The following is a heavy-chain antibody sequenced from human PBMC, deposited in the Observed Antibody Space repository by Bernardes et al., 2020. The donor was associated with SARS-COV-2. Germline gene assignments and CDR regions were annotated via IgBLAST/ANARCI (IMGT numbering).Heavy chain of an antibody. Sequence: GGSLRLSCAASGFTFDDYGMSWVRQAPGKGLEWVSGINWNGGSTGYADSVKGRFTISRDNAKNSLYLQMNSLRAEDTALYHCARDPGLTIFGVVIGGVDYYYGMDVWGQGTTVTVSS. D-gene: IGHD3-3*01. CDR2: INWNGGST. CDR1: GFTFDDYG. V-gene: IGHV3-20*01. J-gene: IGHJ6*02. CDR3: ARDPGLTIFGVVIGGVDYYYGMDV.